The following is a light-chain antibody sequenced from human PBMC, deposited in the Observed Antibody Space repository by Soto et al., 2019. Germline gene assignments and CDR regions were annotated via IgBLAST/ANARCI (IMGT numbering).Light chain of an antibody. CDR3: QQYSSSPQT. CDR2: GGS. CDR1: QSVSSNH. J-gene: IGKJ1*01. V-gene: IGKV3-20*01. Sequence: DIVLTQSPGTLSLSPGERATLSCRASQSVSSNHLAWYQQKPGQAPRLLIYGGSSRATGIPVRFSGSGSETDFTLTITRLEPEDFAVYYCQQYSSSPQTFGQGTKVDIK.